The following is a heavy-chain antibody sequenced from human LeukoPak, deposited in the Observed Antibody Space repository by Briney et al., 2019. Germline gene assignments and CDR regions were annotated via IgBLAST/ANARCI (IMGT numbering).Heavy chain of an antibody. CDR2: IYYSGST. V-gene: IGHV4-30-4*01. J-gene: IGHJ4*02. D-gene: IGHD3-10*01. CDR1: GGSISSGDYY. Sequence: SQTLSLTCTVSGGSISSGDYYWRWLRQPPGKGLEWIGYIYYSGSTYYNPSLKSRVTISVDTSKNQFSLKLSSVTAADTAVYYCARSGGSMVRGVIPGVDYWGQGTLVTVSS. CDR3: ARSGGSMVRGVIPGVDY.